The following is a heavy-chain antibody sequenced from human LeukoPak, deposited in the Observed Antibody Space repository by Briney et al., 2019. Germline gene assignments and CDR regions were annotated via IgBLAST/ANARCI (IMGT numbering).Heavy chain of an antibody. Sequence: RASETLSLTCTVSDGSISSNYWHWIRQPPGKGLEWIAYIHHSGSTNYNPSLKSRVALSVDMSKHQFPLTLTSVTAADTAVYYCAGGGLVRGTGTVYPDYWGQGTLVTVSS. CDR2: IHHSGST. D-gene: IGHD3-16*01. V-gene: IGHV4-59*08. CDR3: AGGGLVRGTGTVYPDY. CDR1: DGSISSNY. J-gene: IGHJ4*02.